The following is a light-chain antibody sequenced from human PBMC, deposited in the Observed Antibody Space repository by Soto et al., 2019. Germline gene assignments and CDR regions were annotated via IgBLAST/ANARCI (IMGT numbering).Light chain of an antibody. CDR2: DAS. J-gene: IGKJ5*01. CDR3: QQRSNLVS. Sequence: EIVLTQFPATLSLSPGETATLSFRASQSVLTHLGWYQQKPGQAPRLLISDASTRASGIPARFSGSGSGTDFTLTISSLEPEDFAVYYCQQRSNLVSFGPGTRLEIK. CDR1: QSVLTH. V-gene: IGKV3-11*01.